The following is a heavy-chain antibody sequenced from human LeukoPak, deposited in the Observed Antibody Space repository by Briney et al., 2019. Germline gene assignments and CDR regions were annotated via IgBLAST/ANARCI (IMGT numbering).Heavy chain of an antibody. D-gene: IGHD3-10*01. CDR2: INHSGST. Sequence: PSETLSPTCAVYGGSFSGYYWSWIRQPPGKGLEWIGEINHSGSTNYNPSLKSRVTISVDTSKNQFSLKLSSVTAADTAVYYCAGFSITMVRGVMPWWGQGTLVTVSS. J-gene: IGHJ4*02. CDR3: AGFSITMVRGVMPW. V-gene: IGHV4-34*01. CDR1: GGSFSGYY.